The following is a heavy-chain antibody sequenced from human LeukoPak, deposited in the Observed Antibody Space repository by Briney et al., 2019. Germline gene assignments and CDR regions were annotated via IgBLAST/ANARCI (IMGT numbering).Heavy chain of an antibody. CDR1: GFTFSSYA. Sequence: PGGSLRLSCAASGFTFSSYAMHWVRQAPGKGLEYVSAISSNGGSTYYANSVKGRFTISRDNSKNTLYLQMGSLRAEDMAVYYCARGPINYFDYWGQGTLVTVSS. J-gene: IGHJ4*02. CDR3: ARGPINYFDY. CDR2: ISSNGGST. V-gene: IGHV3-64*01.